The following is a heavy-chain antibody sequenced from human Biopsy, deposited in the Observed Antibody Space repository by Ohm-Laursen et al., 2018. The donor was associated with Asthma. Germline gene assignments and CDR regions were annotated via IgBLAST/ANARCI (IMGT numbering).Heavy chain of an antibody. J-gene: IGHJ4*02. CDR1: GFTSSNYG. V-gene: IGHV3-30*18. CDR3: AKDVFPGWELRRGPDY. Sequence: SSLRLSCAAPGFTSSNYGMHWVRQAPGKGLDWVAVISFDGSNKNYTDSVKGRFTISRDNSRNTLHLQMNSLRAEDTAVYYCAKDVFPGWELRRGPDYWGQGTLVTVSS. D-gene: IGHD1-26*01. CDR2: ISFDGSNK.